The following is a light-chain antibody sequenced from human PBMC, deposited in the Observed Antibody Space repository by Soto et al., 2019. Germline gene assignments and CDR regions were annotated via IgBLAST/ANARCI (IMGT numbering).Light chain of an antibody. Sequence: DIQMTQSPYSLSASVGDRVTIACRASQTITNYLNWYQQESGRAPRLLIFGASNLQTGVPPRFSGRGFGTNFTLTISSLQPEDFASYYCQQSYSTPLTFGPATKVDI. V-gene: IGKV1-39*01. CDR2: GAS. CDR1: QTITNY. J-gene: IGKJ3*01. CDR3: QQSYSTPLT.